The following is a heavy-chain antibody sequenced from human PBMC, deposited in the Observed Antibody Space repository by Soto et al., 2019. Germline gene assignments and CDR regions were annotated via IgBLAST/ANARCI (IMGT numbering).Heavy chain of an antibody. V-gene: IGHV1-69*04. CDR2: IIPIRGIA. CDR1: GYTFTGYY. Sequence: SVKVSCKASGYTFTGYYMHWVRQAPGQVLEWMGRIIPIRGIANYAQKFQGRVTITADKSTSTAYMELSSLRSEDTAVYYCAREEGSSVAGTLVYFQHWGQGTLVTVSS. CDR3: AREEGSSVAGTLVYFQH. D-gene: IGHD6-19*01. J-gene: IGHJ1*01.